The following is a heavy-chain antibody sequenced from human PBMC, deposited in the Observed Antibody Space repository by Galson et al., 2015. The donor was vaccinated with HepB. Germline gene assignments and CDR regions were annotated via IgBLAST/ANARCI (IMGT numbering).Heavy chain of an antibody. CDR3: ATDSSRSSEGVPAAIPHY. D-gene: IGHD2-2*02. Sequence: SVKVSCKVSGYTLTELSMHWVRQAPGKGLEWMGGFDPEDGETIYAQKFQGRVTMTEDTSTDTAYMELSSLRSEDTAVYYCATDSSRSSEGVPAAIPHYWGQGTLVTVSS. J-gene: IGHJ4*02. V-gene: IGHV1-24*01. CDR2: FDPEDGET. CDR1: GYTLTELS.